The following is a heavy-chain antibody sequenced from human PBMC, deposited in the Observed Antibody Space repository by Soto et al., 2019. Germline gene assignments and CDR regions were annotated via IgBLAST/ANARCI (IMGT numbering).Heavy chain of an antibody. J-gene: IGHJ6*03. V-gene: IGHV3-30*18. D-gene: IGHD6-13*01. CDR2: ISYDGSNK. CDR1: GFTFSSYG. Sequence: GGSLRLSCAASGFTFSSYGMHWVRQAPGKGLEWVAVISYDGSNKYYADSVKGRFTISRDNSKNTLYLQMNSLRAEDTAMYYCAKDPRIAATGPTSVRYYYSYMDAWGTGTRVTLP. CDR3: AKDPRIAATGPTSVRYYYSYMDA.